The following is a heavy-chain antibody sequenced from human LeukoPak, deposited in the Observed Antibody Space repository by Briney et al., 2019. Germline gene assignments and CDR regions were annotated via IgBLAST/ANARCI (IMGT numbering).Heavy chain of an antibody. V-gene: IGHV3-33*01. Sequence: GGSLRLSCAASGFTFNSNGMHWVRQAPGKGLEGVALIWYDGSNKYYADSVKGRFTISRDNSKNTLYLEMNSLRAEDTAVYYCAREMVSGYYYDSSGYYTWGQGTLVTVSS. J-gene: IGHJ4*02. D-gene: IGHD3-22*01. CDR3: AREMVSGYYYDSSGYYT. CDR1: GFTFNSNG. CDR2: IWYDGSNK.